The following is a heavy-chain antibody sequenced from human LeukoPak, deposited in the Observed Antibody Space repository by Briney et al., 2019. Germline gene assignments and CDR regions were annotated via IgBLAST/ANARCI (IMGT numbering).Heavy chain of an antibody. V-gene: IGHV4-31*03. J-gene: IGHJ3*02. CDR2: IYYSGST. CDR1: GGSISSGGYY. CDR3: AAHSRRWLQLYAFDI. D-gene: IGHD5-24*01. Sequence: SQTLSLTCTVSGGSISSGGYYWSWIRQHPGKGLEWIGYIYYSGSTYYNPSLKGRVTISVDTSKNQFSLKLSSVTAADTAVYYCAAHSRRWLQLYAFDIWGQGTMVTVSS.